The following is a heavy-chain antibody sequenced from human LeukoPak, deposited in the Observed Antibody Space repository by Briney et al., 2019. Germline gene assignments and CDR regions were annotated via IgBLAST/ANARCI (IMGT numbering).Heavy chain of an antibody. D-gene: IGHD2-15*01. V-gene: IGHV3-66*01. CDR1: GFTVSANY. J-gene: IGHJ4*02. CDR2: IYSGGST. CDR3: ARDLVVLRRWAFDY. Sequence: GGSLRLSCAASGFTVSANYMSWVRQAPGEGVEWVSVIYSGGSTYYADSMKGRFTISRDISRNTLYLQMSSLRAEDTAVYYCARDLVVLRRWAFDYWGQGTLVTVSS.